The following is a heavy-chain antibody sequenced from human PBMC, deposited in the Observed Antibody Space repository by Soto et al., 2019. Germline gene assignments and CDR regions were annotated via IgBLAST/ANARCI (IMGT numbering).Heavy chain of an antibody. D-gene: IGHD3-10*01. Sequence: GGSLRLSCAASGFTFRLNDMTWVRRAPGKGLEWVSSISSSGGSTYYAESVKGRFTISRDNSKNTLSLQMNSLSAEDTAVYYCAKDRDTYFSYGLDVWGQGTTVTVSS. CDR3: AKDRDTYFSYGLDV. CDR2: ISSSGGST. CDR1: GFTFRLND. V-gene: IGHV3-23*01. J-gene: IGHJ6*02.